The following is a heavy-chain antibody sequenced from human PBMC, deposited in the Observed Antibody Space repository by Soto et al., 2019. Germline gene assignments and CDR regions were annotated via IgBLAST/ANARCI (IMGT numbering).Heavy chain of an antibody. J-gene: IGHJ4*02. CDR2: IFQSGTT. V-gene: IGHV4-4*02. CDR3: ARHIAVAGTRGFDY. D-gene: IGHD6-19*01. CDR1: GGSISSGHW. Sequence: QVELQESGPGLVKTSGALSLTCAVSGGSISSGHWWSWVRQPPGEGLEWIGEIFQSGTTNYNPSVESRVFISMDKSKNQFSLEVISVTAADTAVYFCARHIAVAGTRGFDYWGQGTLVTVSS.